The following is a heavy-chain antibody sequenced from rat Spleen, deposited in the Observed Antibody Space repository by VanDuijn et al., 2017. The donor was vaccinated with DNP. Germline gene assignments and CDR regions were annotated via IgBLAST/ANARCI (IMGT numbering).Heavy chain of an antibody. CDR1: GFTFNYYW. V-gene: IGHV5-31*01. Sequence: EVQLVESGGGLVQPGRSLKLSCAASGFTFNYYWMTWLRQVPGKGLEWVASITSSGGTTYYPDSVKGRFTISRDNAKSTLYLQMNSLRSEDTATYYCTTGLNWFGYWGQGTLVTVSS. CDR2: ITSSGGTT. J-gene: IGHJ3*01. CDR3: TTGLNWFGY.